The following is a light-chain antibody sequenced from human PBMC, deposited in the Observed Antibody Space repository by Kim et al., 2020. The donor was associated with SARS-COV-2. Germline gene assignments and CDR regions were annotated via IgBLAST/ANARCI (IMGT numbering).Light chain of an antibody. V-gene: IGKV3-11*01. CDR3: QQRSAWPLA. J-gene: IGKJ4*01. Sequence: SPGERATLSCRASQSVSSYLAWYQQKAGQPPRLLIDEASNRATGIPTRFSGSGYGTDFTLTIYSLEPEDFAVYYCQQRSAWPLAFGGGTKVDIK. CDR1: QSVSSY. CDR2: EAS.